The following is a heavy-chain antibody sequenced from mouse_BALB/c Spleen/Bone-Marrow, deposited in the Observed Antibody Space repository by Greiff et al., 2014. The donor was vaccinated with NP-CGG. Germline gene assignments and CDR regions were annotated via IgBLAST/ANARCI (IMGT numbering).Heavy chain of an antibody. V-gene: IGHV1-37*01. D-gene: IGHD2-4*01. CDR1: GYSFTGYF. CDR2: INPYNGDP. CDR3: GRGNYDYDSWFGY. Sequence: VQLQQSGPELVKPGASVKISCKASGYSFTGYFMNWMKQSHGKSPEWIGRINPYNGDPFYNQKFKGKATLTVDKSSSTAHMELLSLTSEDSAVYYCGRGNYDYDSWFGYWGQGTLVTVSA. J-gene: IGHJ3*01.